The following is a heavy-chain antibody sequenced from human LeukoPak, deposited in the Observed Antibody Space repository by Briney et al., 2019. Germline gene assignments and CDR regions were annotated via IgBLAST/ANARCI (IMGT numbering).Heavy chain of an antibody. CDR2: IGGSGGNT. Sequence: GGSLRLSCAASGFTFSSYGMTWVRQAPGKGLEWVSGIGGSGGNTYYADSVKGRFTISRDNSKNTLYLQMNSLRAEDTAVYYCAKDPAAGTVHYFDYWGQGTLVTVSS. CDR1: GFTFSSYG. V-gene: IGHV3-23*01. J-gene: IGHJ4*02. D-gene: IGHD6-13*01. CDR3: AKDPAAGTVHYFDY.